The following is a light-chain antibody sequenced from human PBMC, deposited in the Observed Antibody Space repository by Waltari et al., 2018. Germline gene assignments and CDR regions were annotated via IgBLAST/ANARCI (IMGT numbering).Light chain of an antibody. CDR1: QSLLHSTGYNS. Sequence: DIVMTQSPLSLPVTPGAPASISCRSSQSLLHSTGYNSLHWYLQKPGQSPQLLIHLGSNRASGVPDRFSGSGSGTDFTLKISRVEAEDVGVFDCMQALHTPITFGQGTRLEIK. CDR3: MQALHTPIT. CDR2: LGS. J-gene: IGKJ5*01. V-gene: IGKV2-28*01.